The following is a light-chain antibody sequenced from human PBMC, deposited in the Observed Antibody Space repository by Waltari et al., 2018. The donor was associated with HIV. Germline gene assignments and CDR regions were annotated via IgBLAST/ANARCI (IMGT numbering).Light chain of an antibody. Sequence: QSALTQPASVSGSPGQSIAIPCTGTSGDIGTYKYVSWYQQQTGKVPKLIIYELNVRPSGVSDRFSASKSGNTATLTISGLHSDDEADYYCCSYTVNSTGVFGAGTKIIV. J-gene: IGLJ1*01. CDR1: SGDIGTYKY. CDR3: CSYTVNSTGV. CDR2: ELN. V-gene: IGLV2-14*03.